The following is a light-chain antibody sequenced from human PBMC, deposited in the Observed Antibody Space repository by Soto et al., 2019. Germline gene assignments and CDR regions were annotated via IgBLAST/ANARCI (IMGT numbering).Light chain of an antibody. Sequence: EIVLTHSPGTLSLAPGERATLSCRASQSVSNNYLAWYQQPPGQATRLLIYGATNRATGIPDRFSGSGSGTDFTLTISRQDEEYLAEYYCQRYGTSGTFGRGTKVDIK. J-gene: IGKJ4*02. CDR1: QSVSNNY. CDR2: GAT. V-gene: IGKV3-20*01. CDR3: QRYGTSGT.